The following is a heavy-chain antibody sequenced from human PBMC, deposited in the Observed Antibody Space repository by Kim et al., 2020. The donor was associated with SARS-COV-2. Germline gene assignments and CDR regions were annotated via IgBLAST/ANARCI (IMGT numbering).Heavy chain of an antibody. D-gene: IGHD4-17*01. CDR1: GFTFSSYS. CDR3: ASGTTHGRDYYYYGMDV. CDR2: ISSSSSYI. V-gene: IGHV3-21*01. Sequence: GGSLRLSCAASGFTFSSYSMNWVRQAPGKGLEWVSSISSSSSYIYYADSVKGRFTISRDNAKNSLYLQMNSLRAEDTAVYYCASGTTHGRDYYYYGMDVWGQGTTVTVSS. J-gene: IGHJ6*02.